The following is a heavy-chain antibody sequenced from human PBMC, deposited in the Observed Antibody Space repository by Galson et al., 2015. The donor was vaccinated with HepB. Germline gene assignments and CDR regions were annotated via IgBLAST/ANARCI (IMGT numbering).Heavy chain of an antibody. CDR1: GFTVSNIY. Sequence: SLRLSCAASGFTVSNIYMHWVRQAPGKGLEWVSLIYGGGKALYADSMRGRFTISRDISKNTVYLQMNSLRAEDTATYYCARAAYGDYYFDYWGQGTLVTVSP. CDR2: IYGGGKA. D-gene: IGHD4-17*01. CDR3: ARAAYGDYYFDY. J-gene: IGHJ4*02. V-gene: IGHV3-53*01.